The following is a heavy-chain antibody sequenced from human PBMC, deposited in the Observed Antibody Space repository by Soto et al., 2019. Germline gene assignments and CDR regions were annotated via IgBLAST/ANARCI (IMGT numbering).Heavy chain of an antibody. CDR3: ARDRVGSSYPECFQH. J-gene: IGHJ1*01. CDR2: IYSGGST. V-gene: IGHV3-53*01. Sequence: EVQLVESGGGLIQPGGSLRLSCAASGFTVSSNYMSWVRQAPGKGLEWVSVIYSGGSTYYADSVKGRFTISRDNSKNTLYLQMNSLRAEDTAVYYCARDRVGSSYPECFQHWGQGTRVTVSS. CDR1: GFTVSSNY. D-gene: IGHD2-2*01.